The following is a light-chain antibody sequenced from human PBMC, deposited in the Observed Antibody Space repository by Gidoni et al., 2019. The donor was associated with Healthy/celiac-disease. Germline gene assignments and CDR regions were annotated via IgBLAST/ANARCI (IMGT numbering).Light chain of an antibody. J-gene: IGKJ4*01. CDR2: WAS. CDR1: QSVLYSSNNKNY. Sequence: DIVMTQSPDSLAVSLGERTPINCKSSQSVLYSSNNKNYLAWSQQKPGQPPKLLIYWASTRESGVPDRFSGSGSGTDFTLTISSLQAEDVAVYYCQQYDSTPLTFGGGTKVEIK. V-gene: IGKV4-1*01. CDR3: QQYDSTPLT.